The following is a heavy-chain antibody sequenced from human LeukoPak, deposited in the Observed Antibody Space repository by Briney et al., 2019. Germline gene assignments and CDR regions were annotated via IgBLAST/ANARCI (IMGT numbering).Heavy chain of an antibody. D-gene: IGHD3-9*01. CDR2: IYYSGST. Sequence: SETLSLTCTVSGGSISSYYWSWIRQPPGKGLEWIGYIYYSGSTNYNPSLKSRVTISVDTSKNQFSLKLSSVTAADTAVYYCARVGPVRYFDGLSHYYYMDVWGKGTTVTVSS. CDR1: GGSISSYY. J-gene: IGHJ6*03. CDR3: ARVGPVRYFDGLSHYYYMDV. V-gene: IGHV4-59*01.